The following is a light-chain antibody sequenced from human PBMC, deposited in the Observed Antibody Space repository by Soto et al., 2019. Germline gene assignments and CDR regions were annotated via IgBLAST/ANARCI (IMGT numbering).Light chain of an antibody. Sequence: SSELTQPPSVSVAPGQTARIPCGGNDIGSQSVHWYQQRPGQAPVLVIFYDRERPSGIPDRFSGSNPGNTATLTISRVEAGDEADYYCQVWDRATDHVVFGGGTKLTVL. V-gene: IGLV3-21*04. J-gene: IGLJ3*02. CDR1: DIGSQS. CDR2: YDR. CDR3: QVWDRATDHVV.